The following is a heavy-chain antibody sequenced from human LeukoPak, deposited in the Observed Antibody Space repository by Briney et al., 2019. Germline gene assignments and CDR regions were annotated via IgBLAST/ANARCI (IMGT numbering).Heavy chain of an antibody. V-gene: IGHV4-34*01. Sequence: SETLSLTCAVYGGSFGGYYWSWIRQPPGKGLEWIGEINHSGSTNYNPSLKSRVTISVDTSKNQFSLKLSSVTAADTAVYYCARGGAGSFPYNWFDPWGQGTLVTVSS. J-gene: IGHJ5*02. CDR2: INHSGST. CDR1: GGSFGGYY. CDR3: ARGGAGSFPYNWFDP. D-gene: IGHD3-10*01.